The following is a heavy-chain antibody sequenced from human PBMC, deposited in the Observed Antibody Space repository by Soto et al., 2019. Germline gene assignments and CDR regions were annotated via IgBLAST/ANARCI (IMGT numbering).Heavy chain of an antibody. V-gene: IGHV1-3*01. Sequence: QVQLVQSGAEVKKPGASVKVSCKASGYSLTSLPMHWVRQAPGQRLEWMGWINADNGYTKYTEKFQGRVTLTIDTPANTAYMELSSLRSEDTALDYCARGTGLAAAEEYWGQGTLVTVSS. D-gene: IGHD3-9*01. J-gene: IGHJ4*02. CDR2: INADNGYT. CDR1: GYSLTSLP. CDR3: ARGTGLAAAEEY.